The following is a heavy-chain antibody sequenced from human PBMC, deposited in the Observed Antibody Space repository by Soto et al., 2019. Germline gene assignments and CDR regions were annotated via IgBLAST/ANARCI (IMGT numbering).Heavy chain of an antibody. J-gene: IGHJ4*02. D-gene: IGHD2-2*01. CDR3: GRCSSTSCHLGADY. CDR1: GFTFSSYA. Sequence: QVQLVESGGGVVQPGRSLTLSCAASGFTFSSYALHWVRQAPGRGLEWVALISFDGNNKYYANSVKGRFTISRDNSKNMLYLQMSSLRAEDTAVYYCGRCSSTSCHLGADYWRQGTLLTVSS. V-gene: IGHV3-30-3*01. CDR2: ISFDGNNK.